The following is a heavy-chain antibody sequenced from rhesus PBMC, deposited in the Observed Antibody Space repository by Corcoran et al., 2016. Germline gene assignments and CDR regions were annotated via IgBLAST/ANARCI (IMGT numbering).Heavy chain of an antibody. Sequence: QVQLQESGPGLVKPSETLSLTCAVSGYSISGYYWSWIRQAPGKVLEWIGYISYSGSTSYNPSLKSRVTISRDTSKNQFSLKLSSVTAADTAVYYCARVGLWTGSYYFDYWGQGVLVTVSS. V-gene: IGHV4-122*02. J-gene: IGHJ4*01. D-gene: IGHD3-3*01. CDR2: ISYSGST. CDR3: ARVGLWTGSYYFDY. CDR1: GYSISGYY.